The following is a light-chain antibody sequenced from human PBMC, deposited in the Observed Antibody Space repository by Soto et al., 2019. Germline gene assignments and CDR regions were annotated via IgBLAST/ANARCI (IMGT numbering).Light chain of an antibody. Sequence: QSVLTQPPSVSGAPGQRVTISCTGSSSNIGAGYDVHWYQQLPGTAPKLLIYANNNRPSGVPGRFSGSKSGTSASLAITGLQPEDEADYYCQSYDSSVSGHQVVFGGGTKLTVL. V-gene: IGLV1-40*01. CDR2: ANN. CDR1: SSNIGAGYD. CDR3: QSYDSSVSGHQVV. J-gene: IGLJ3*02.